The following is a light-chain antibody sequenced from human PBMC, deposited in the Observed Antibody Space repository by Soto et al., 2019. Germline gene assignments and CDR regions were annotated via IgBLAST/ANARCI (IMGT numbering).Light chain of an antibody. V-gene: IGKV3-15*01. CDR1: QTVTTK. CDR2: GAS. Sequence: VMTQTPSTPSVSIVKSATLSCRASQTVTTKLAWYQQKPGQSPRLLIHGASTRASGIPDRFSGSGCGTEFTLTVSSLQYEDFAVYYCQQYYEWPRVTFGQGTRLEIK. J-gene: IGKJ5*01. CDR3: QQYYEWPRVT.